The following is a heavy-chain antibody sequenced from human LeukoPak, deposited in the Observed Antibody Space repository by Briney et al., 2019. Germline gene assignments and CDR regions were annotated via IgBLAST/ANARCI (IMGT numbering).Heavy chain of an antibody. CDR2: INHSGST. V-gene: IGHV4-34*01. Sequence: PSETLSLTCAVYGGSFSGYYWSWIRQPPGKGLEWIGEINHSGSTNYNPSLKSRVTISVDTSKNQLSLKLSSVTAADTAVYYCARGRRYSSSWAKNWFDPWGQGTLVTVSS. CDR3: ARGRRYSSSWAKNWFDP. D-gene: IGHD6-13*01. CDR1: GGSFSGYY. J-gene: IGHJ5*02.